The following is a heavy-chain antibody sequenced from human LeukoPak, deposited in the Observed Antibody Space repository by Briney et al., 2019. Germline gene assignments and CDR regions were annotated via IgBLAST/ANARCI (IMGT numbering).Heavy chain of an antibody. J-gene: IGHJ6*02. CDR1: GGSIRSFY. Sequence: SETLSLTCTVSGGSIRSFYWSWIRQPPGKGLEWIGYIYYSGSTYYNPSLKSRVTISVDTSKNQFSLKLSSVTAADTAVYYCASGVDYDFKHYYYYGMDVWGQGTTVTVSS. CDR2: IYYSGST. D-gene: IGHD4-17*01. CDR3: ASGVDYDFKHYYYYGMDV. V-gene: IGHV4-59*06.